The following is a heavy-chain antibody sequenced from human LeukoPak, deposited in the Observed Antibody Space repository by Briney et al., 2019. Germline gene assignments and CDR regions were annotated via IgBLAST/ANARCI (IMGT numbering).Heavy chain of an antibody. CDR3: ARDSPYHDY. D-gene: IGHD3-16*01. V-gene: IGHV3-30*03. Sequence: GGSLRLSCTASGFTFSNFWMGWVRRAPGKGLEWVAVISHDGRNKFYADSVRGRFTVSRDDPKNTLNLQMNSLRPEDTAVYYCARDSPYHDYWGQGSLVTVSS. CDR2: ISHDGRNK. J-gene: IGHJ4*02. CDR1: GFTFSNFW.